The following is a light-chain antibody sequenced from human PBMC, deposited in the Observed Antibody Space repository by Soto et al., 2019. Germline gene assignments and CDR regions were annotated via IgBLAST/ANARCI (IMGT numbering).Light chain of an antibody. V-gene: IGKV3-15*01. CDR1: QSVSSS. J-gene: IGKJ1*01. CDR3: QQYNDWPRT. CDR2: SAS. Sequence: EKVMTQSPATLSVSPGERATLSCRASQSVSSSLAWYQQKPGQAPRLLIYSASTRASGIPARFSGSGSGTEFSLTISSLRSEDFAVYFCQQYNDWPRTFGQGTTVEIK.